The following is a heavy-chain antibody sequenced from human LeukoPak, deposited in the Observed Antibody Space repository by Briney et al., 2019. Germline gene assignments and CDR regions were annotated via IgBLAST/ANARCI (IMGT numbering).Heavy chain of an antibody. Sequence: PSESLSVTSTVSGGSICSYNWSRIPPRPGQGWGWTRYIYNSGSTNYKPTLKSRVTISVDTSKIQFSLKLSSVTAADTAVYYCASYSAGSLDYWGQGTLVTVSS. CDR2: IYNSGST. CDR1: GGSICSYN. V-gene: IGHV4-59*01. D-gene: IGHD2-15*01. CDR3: ASYSAGSLDY. J-gene: IGHJ4*02.